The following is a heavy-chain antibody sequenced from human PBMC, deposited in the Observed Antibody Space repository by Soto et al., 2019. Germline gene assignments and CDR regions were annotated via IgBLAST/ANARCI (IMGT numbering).Heavy chain of an antibody. CDR2: IGGSGGGT. J-gene: IGHJ4*02. D-gene: IGHD1-1*01. V-gene: IGHV3-23*04. CDR3: VNTRGVIDY. Sequence: DVQLVESGGGLVQPGKSLKLSCAASGFPFDIYTMSWVRQAPGKGLEWVSLIGGSGGGTNYAASVRGRFTTTRDNSKNTLSLHMRSLSPEDTAMYYCVNTRGVIDYWGQGTLVTVSS. CDR1: GFPFDIYT.